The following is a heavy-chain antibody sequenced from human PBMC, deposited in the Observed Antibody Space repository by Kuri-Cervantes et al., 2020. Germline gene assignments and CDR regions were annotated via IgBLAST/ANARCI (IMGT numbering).Heavy chain of an antibody. CDR3: ARGPFRNSRRTTVTAPFDY. D-gene: IGHD4-17*01. CDR2: INHSGST. J-gene: IGHJ4*02. Sequence: SETLSLTCAVYGGSFSGYYWSWIRQPPGKGLEWIGEINHSGSTNYNPSLKSRVTISVDTSKNQFSLKLSSVTAADTAVYYCARGPFRNSRRTTVTAPFDYWGQGTLVTDSS. CDR1: GGSFSGYY. V-gene: IGHV4-34*01.